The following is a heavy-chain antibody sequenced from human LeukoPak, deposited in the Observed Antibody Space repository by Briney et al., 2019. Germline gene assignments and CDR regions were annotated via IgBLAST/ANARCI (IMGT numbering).Heavy chain of an antibody. CDR2: ISYDGSNK. D-gene: IGHD2-2*01. J-gene: IGHJ4*02. CDR3: AKDSQDIVVVPAAMAGHFDY. CDR1: GFTFSSYA. Sequence: GGSLRLSCAASGFTFSSYAMSWVRQAPGKGLEWVAVISYDGSNKYYADSVKGRFTISRDNSKNTLYLQMNSLRAEDTAVYYCAKDSQDIVVVPAAMAGHFDYWGQGTLVTVSS. V-gene: IGHV3-30*18.